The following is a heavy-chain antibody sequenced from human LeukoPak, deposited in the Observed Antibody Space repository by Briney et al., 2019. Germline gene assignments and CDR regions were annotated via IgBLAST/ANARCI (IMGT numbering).Heavy chain of an antibody. CDR3: ARSEWLVLDY. V-gene: IGHV4-59*01. Sequence: SETLSLTCTVSGGSISSYYWSWIRQPPGKGLEWIGYIYYNGSTNYNPSLKSRVTISVDTSKNQFSLKLSSVTAADTAVYYCARSEWLVLDYWGQGTLVTVSS. J-gene: IGHJ4*02. CDR2: IYYNGST. CDR1: GGSISSYY. D-gene: IGHD6-19*01.